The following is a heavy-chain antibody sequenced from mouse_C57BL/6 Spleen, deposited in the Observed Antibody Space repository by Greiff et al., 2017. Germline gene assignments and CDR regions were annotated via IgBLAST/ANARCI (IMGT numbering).Heavy chain of an antibody. Sequence: EVKLMESGGGLVQPGGSMKLSCVASGFTFSNYWMNWVRQSPGKGLEWVAQIRLKSDNYATNYAVSVKGRFTISRDDSKSSVYLQMSNLRAEDTGIYSCTGPLYYDYDRFAYWGQGTLVTVSA. V-gene: IGHV6-3*01. J-gene: IGHJ3*01. CDR1: GFTFSNYW. D-gene: IGHD2-4*01. CDR3: TGPLYYDYDRFAY. CDR2: IRLKSDNYAT.